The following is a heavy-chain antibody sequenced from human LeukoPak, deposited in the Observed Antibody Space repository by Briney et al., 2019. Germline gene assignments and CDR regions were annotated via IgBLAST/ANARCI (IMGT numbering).Heavy chain of an antibody. Sequence: GSLRLSCAASGFTFSSYWMHWVRQAPGKGLVWVSRINSDGSSTSYADSVKGRFTISRDNAKNTLYLQMNSLRAEDTAVYYCARSVRAFDYYDSLWAFDIWGQGTMVTVSS. CDR2: INSDGSST. J-gene: IGHJ3*02. CDR3: ARSVRAFDYYDSLWAFDI. V-gene: IGHV3-74*01. CDR1: GFTFSSYW. D-gene: IGHD3-22*01.